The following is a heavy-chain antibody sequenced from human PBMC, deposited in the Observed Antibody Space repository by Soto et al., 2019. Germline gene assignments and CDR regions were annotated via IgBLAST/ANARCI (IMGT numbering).Heavy chain of an antibody. CDR3: ATATKYTFGIDY. V-gene: IGHV1-24*01. D-gene: IGHD2-2*02. CDR2: FDPEDGET. J-gene: IGHJ4*02. CDR1: GYTLTELS. Sequence: GASVKVSCKVSGYTLTELSMHWVRQAPGKGLEWMGGFDPEDGETIYAQKFQGRVTMTEDTSTDTAYMELSSLRSEDTAVYYCATATKYTFGIDYWGQGTLVTVSS.